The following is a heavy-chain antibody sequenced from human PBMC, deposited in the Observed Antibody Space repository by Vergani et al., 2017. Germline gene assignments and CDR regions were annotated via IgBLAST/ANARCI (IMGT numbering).Heavy chain of an antibody. Sequence: QVQLVQSGSELKKPGASVKLSCKASGYTFTRYAPSWVRQAPGQGLEWLGWINTNTGDPTYAQAFRGRFVFSLDTSVSTAFLQISSLKAEDTAVYYCARESGGVDYWGQGTLVTVSS. CDR2: INTNTGDP. CDR3: ARESGGVDY. J-gene: IGHJ4*02. D-gene: IGHD6-25*01. V-gene: IGHV7-4-1*02. CDR1: GYTFTRYA.